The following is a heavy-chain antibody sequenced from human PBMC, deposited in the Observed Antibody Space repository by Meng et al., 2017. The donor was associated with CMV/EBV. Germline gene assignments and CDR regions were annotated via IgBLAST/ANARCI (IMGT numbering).Heavy chain of an antibody. V-gene: IGHV3-21*01. CDR1: GFTFSSYS. D-gene: IGHD1-26*01. Sequence: GGSLRLSCAASGFTFSSYSMNWVRQAPGKGLEWVSSISSSSSYIYYADSVKGRFTISRDNAKNSLYLQMNSLRAADTAVYYCARVGSYSPRASGYAFDIWGQGTMVTVSS. J-gene: IGHJ3*02. CDR2: ISSSSSYI. CDR3: ARVGSYSPRASGYAFDI.